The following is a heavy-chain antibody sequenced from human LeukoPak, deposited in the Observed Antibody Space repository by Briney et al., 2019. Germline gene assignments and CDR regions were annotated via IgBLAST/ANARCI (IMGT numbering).Heavy chain of an antibody. CDR3: ASDREDYYDSSGYGS. CDR2: IYHSGST. J-gene: IGHJ4*02. CDR1: GYSISSGYY. V-gene: IGHV4-38-2*01. D-gene: IGHD3-22*01. Sequence: PSETLSLTCAVSGYSISSGYYWGWIRQPPGNGLEWIGSIYHSGSTYYNPSLKSRVTISVDTSKNQFSLKLSSVTAADTAVYYCASDREDYYDSSGYGSWGQGTLVTVSS.